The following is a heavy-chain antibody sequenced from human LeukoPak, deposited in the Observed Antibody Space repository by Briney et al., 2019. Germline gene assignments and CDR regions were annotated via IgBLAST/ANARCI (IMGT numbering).Heavy chain of an antibody. CDR3: VKDQTGSNPNNWFDP. CDR2: ISGSGGST. CDR1: GFTFSSYA. J-gene: IGHJ5*02. Sequence: PGGSLRLSCAASGFTFSSYAMSWVRQAPGKGLEWVSAISGSGGSTYYADSVKGRFTISRDNSKNTLYLQMNSLRAEDTAVYYCVKDQTGSNPNNWFDPWGQGTLVTVSS. D-gene: IGHD4-11*01. V-gene: IGHV3-23*01.